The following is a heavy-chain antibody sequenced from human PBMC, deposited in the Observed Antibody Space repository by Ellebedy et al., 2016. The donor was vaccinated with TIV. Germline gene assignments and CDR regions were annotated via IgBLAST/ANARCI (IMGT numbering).Heavy chain of an antibody. D-gene: IGHD3-22*01. CDR3: AKDGNYYDSSGL. V-gene: IGHV3-23*01. CDR1: GFTFSSYA. Sequence: GESLKISXAASGFTFSSYAMSWVRQAPGKGLEWVSAISGSGGSTYYADSVKGRFTISRDNSKNTLYLQMNSLRAEDTAVYYCAKDGNYYDSSGLWGQGTLVTVSS. J-gene: IGHJ4*02. CDR2: ISGSGGST.